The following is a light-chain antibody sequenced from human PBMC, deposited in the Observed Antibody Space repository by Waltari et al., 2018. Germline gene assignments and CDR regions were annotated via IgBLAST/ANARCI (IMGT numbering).Light chain of an antibody. V-gene: IGLV1-51*02. CDR1: SHNLCNNY. CDR3: GTWDSSLSGAV. CDR2: ENT. Sequence: QSVLTQPPSVSAAPGRGVTISCSGGSHNLCNNYLSWYRPFPGTAPKLLIYENTERPAGIPGRFSGSQSGTSATLDITGLQAGDEADDYCGTWDSSLSGAVFGGGTHLTVL. J-gene: IGLJ7*01.